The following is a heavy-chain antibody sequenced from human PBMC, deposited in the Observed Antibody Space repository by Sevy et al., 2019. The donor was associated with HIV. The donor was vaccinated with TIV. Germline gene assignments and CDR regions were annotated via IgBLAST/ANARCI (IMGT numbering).Heavy chain of an antibody. Sequence: GESLKISCKGSGYSFTSYWISWVRQMPGKGLEWMGRIDPSDSYTNYNPSFQGHVTISADKSISTAYLQWSSLKASDTAMYYCASLGGVVVPAALYGMDVWGQGTTVTVSS. D-gene: IGHD2-2*01. J-gene: IGHJ6*02. CDR3: ASLGGVVVPAALYGMDV. CDR1: GYSFTSYW. V-gene: IGHV5-10-1*01. CDR2: IDPSDSYT.